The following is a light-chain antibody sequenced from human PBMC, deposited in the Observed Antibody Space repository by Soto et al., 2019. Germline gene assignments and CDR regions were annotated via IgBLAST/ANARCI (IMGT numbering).Light chain of an antibody. CDR2: KAP. CDR3: LQHNSYPWT. CDR1: QYISSW. V-gene: IGKV1-5*03. Sequence: DIQMTQSPSTLSASVGDRVTITCRASQYISSWLAWYQQKPGKAPKLLIHKAPDLESGVPSRFSGSGSGTEFSLSISSLQPEDSATYYCLQHNSYPWTFGRGTKVEIK. J-gene: IGKJ1*01.